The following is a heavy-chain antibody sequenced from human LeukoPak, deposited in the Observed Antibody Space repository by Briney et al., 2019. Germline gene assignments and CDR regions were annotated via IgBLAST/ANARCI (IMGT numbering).Heavy chain of an antibody. CDR3: ARAPLSIGYDWYSEL. Sequence: PSETLSLTCTVSGGSISSYYWSWIRQPPGKGLEWIGYIYYSGSTNYNPSLKSRVTISVDTSKNQFSLKLSSVTAADTAVYYCARAPLSIGYDWYSELWGSGTLVTVSS. D-gene: IGHD5-18*01. J-gene: IGHJ2*01. V-gene: IGHV4-59*01. CDR2: IYYSGST. CDR1: GGSISSYY.